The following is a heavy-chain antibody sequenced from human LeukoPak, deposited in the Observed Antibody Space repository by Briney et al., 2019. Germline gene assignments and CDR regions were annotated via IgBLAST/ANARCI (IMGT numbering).Heavy chain of an antibody. CDR2: IKQDGSEK. CDR3: ARGVEQWLVDY. Sequence: GGSLRLSCAASGFTFSSYWMSWVRQAPGRGREWVANIKQDGSEKYYVDSVKGRFTISRDNAKNSLYLQMNSLRAEDTAVYYCARGVEQWLVDYWGQGTLVTVSS. V-gene: IGHV3-7*01. D-gene: IGHD6-19*01. CDR1: GFTFSSYW. J-gene: IGHJ4*02.